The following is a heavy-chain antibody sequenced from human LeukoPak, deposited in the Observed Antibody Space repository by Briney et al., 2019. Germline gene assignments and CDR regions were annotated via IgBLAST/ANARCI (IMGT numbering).Heavy chain of an antibody. CDR2: INHSGST. CDR3: ARRVGRYFGERAYYYYYMDV. V-gene: IGHV4-34*01. D-gene: IGHD3-10*01. J-gene: IGHJ6*03. Sequence: KPSETLSLTCAVYGGSFSGYYWSWIRQPPGKGLEWIGEINHSGSTKYNPSLKSRVTISVDTSKNQFSLKLSSVTAADTAVYYCARRVGRYFGERAYYYYYMDVWGKGTTVTISS. CDR1: GGSFSGYY.